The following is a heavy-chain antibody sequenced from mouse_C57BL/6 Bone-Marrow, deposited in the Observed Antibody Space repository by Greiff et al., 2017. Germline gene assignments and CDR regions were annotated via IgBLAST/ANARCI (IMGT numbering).Heavy chain of an antibody. V-gene: IGHV14-4*01. CDR2: IDPENGDT. CDR3: TTWYYGSSYFDV. D-gene: IGHD1-1*01. Sequence: EVQLQQPGAELVKPGASVKLSCTASGFNIKDDYMHWVKQRPEQGLEWIGWIDPENGDTEYASKFQGKATITADTSSNTAYLQLSSLTSEDTAVYYCTTWYYGSSYFDVWGTGTTVTVSS. CDR1: GFNIKDDY. J-gene: IGHJ1*03.